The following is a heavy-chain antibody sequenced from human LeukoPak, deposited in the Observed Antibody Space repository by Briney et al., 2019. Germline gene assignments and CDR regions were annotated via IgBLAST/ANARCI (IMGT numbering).Heavy chain of an antibody. CDR1: GFTFSSYA. D-gene: IGHD4-17*01. V-gene: IGHV3-23*01. CDR2: ISGSGGST. CDR3: AERDDYGDYGDY. J-gene: IGHJ4*02. Sequence: GGSLRLSCAAYGFTFSSYAMSWVRQAPGKGLEWVSAISGSGGSTYYADSVKGRFTISRDNSKNPLYLQMNSLRAEDTAVYYCAERDDYGDYGDYWGQGTLVTVSS.